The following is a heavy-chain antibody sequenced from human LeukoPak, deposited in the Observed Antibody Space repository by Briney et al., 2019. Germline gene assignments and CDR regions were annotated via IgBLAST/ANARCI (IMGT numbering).Heavy chain of an antibody. Sequence: SETLSLTCIVSGGSISSGTYFWSWIRQPVGKGLEWIGRLYTSGGTHYNPSLQSRVTISVDTSKNQFSLELNSVTASDTAVYYCARGGRGFDPWGQGTLVTVSS. CDR1: GGSISSGTYF. CDR2: LYTSGGT. J-gene: IGHJ5*02. CDR3: ARGGRGFDP. V-gene: IGHV4-61*02.